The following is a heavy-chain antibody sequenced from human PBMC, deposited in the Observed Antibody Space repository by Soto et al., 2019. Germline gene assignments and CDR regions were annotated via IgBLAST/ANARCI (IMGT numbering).Heavy chain of an antibody. CDR1: GYTFTSCG. J-gene: IGHJ4*02. CDR2: ISPYNGNT. CDR3: ARDCSTVSCPVDY. Sequence: ASVKVSCKASGYTFTSCGISWVRQAPGQGLEWMGWISPYNGNTNFAQKLQGRVTLTTDTSTSTAYMELRSLRSDDTALYYCARDCSTVSCPVDYWGQGTLVTVSS. V-gene: IGHV1-18*01. D-gene: IGHD2-2*01.